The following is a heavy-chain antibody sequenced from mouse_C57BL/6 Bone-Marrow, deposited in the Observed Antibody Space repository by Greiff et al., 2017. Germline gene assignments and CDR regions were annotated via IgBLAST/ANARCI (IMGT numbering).Heavy chain of an antibody. D-gene: IGHD1-1*01. CDR2: IDPSDSYT. J-gene: IGHJ2*01. V-gene: IGHV1-69*01. Sequence: QVQLQQPGAELVMPGASVKLSCKASGYTFTSYWMHWVKQRPGQGLEWIGEIDPSDSYTNYNQKFKGKSTLTVDKSSSTAYMELSSLTSEDSAVYYCARACGRSSFDYWGQGTTLTVSS. CDR3: ARACGRSSFDY. CDR1: GYTFTSYW.